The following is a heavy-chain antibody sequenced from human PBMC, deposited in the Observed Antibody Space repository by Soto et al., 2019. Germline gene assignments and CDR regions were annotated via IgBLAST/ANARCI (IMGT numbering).Heavy chain of an antibody. V-gene: IGHV4-39*01. J-gene: IGHJ4*02. D-gene: IGHD2-21*02. CDR2: ISYSGTT. CDR1: GGSISSGDYW. CDR3: ARQIGGDRWLLDH. Sequence: QLQLQESGPGLVKPAETLSLTCTVSGGSISSGDYWWGWIRQPPGKGLEYIGIISYSGTTHYSPSLRSRVVISVDSSKNQFSLRLSSVTAADTAVYYCARQIGGDRWLLDHWGQGTPVTVFS.